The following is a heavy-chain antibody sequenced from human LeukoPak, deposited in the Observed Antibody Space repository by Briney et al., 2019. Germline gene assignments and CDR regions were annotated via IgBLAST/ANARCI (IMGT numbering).Heavy chain of an antibody. V-gene: IGHV3-48*04. CDR1: GFSFSTYS. J-gene: IGHJ5*02. D-gene: IGHD1-26*01. CDR3: ARNIPKWEPVNWFDP. CDR2: ISSGSSTI. Sequence: GGSLRLSCAASGFSFSTYSMNWVRQAPGKGLEWVSYISSGSSTIYYADSVKGRFTISRDNAKNSLYLQMNSLRAEDTAVYYCARNIPKWEPVNWFDPWGQGTLVTVSS.